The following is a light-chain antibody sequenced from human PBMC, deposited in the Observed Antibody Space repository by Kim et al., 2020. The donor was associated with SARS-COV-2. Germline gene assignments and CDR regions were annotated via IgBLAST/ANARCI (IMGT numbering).Light chain of an antibody. CDR3: QVWDSSSDHRV. Sequence: SYELTQPPSVSVAPGKTARITCGGNIIGSKSVHWYQQKPGQAPVLVIYYDSDRPSGIHERFSGSNSGNTATLTIRRVEAGDEADYYCQVWDSSSDHRVFG. CDR1: IIGSKS. J-gene: IGLJ3*02. V-gene: IGLV3-21*04. CDR2: YDS.